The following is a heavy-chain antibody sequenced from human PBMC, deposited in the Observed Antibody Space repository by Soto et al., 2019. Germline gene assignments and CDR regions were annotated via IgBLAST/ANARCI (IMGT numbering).Heavy chain of an antibody. CDR1: GFPFSAYN. CDR3: SRSPEVGVRGAY. CDR2: ITVGSSHI. J-gene: IGHJ4*02. D-gene: IGHD3-16*01. Sequence: EVQLVESGGGLVKPGGSLRLSCTGSGFPFSAYNINGVRQAPGKGLEWVSSITVGSSHIYQPNSKKGRFTISRDDAKNTVYLQIDSLRDENTALYYCSRSPEVGVRGAYWGQGNLGNVSS. V-gene: IGHV3-21*01.